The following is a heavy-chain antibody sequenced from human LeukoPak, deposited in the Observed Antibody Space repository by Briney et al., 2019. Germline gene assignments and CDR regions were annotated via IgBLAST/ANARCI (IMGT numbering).Heavy chain of an antibody. V-gene: IGHV4-31*03. CDR2: IYYSGST. Sequence: PSETLSLTCTVSGGSISSGGNYWNWIRQHPGKALEWIGSIYYSGSTYYNPSLKSRVTISVDTSKNQFSLKLSSVTAADTAVYYCARQFYYDSGGSHYWGQGTLVTVSS. CDR3: ARQFYYDSGGSHY. CDR1: GGSISSGGNY. J-gene: IGHJ4*02. D-gene: IGHD3-22*01.